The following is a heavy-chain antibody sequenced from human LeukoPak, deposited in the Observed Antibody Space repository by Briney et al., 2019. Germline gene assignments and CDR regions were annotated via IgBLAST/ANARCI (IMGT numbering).Heavy chain of an antibody. Sequence: QAGGSLRLSCAASGFTFSSYGMHWLRQAPGRGLEWVAFIRYDGSNKYYVDSVKGRFTISRDNSKNTLYLQMNSLRAEDTAYYYCATGSSSCWYGPLDYWGQGTLVTVSS. D-gene: IGHD6-19*01. J-gene: IGHJ4*02. V-gene: IGHV3-30*02. CDR1: GFTFSSYG. CDR3: ATGSSSCWYGPLDY. CDR2: IRYDGSNK.